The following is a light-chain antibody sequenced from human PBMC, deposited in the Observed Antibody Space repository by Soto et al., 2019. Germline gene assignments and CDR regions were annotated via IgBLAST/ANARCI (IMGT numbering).Light chain of an antibody. CDR3: QQANSFPHA. Sequence: DIQMTQSPSSVSASVGDRDTITCRASQDIHTWVAWFQQKPGKAPRLLIFGASSLRSGVPSRFSGSGSGTDFTLTISTLQPEDVATYYCQQANSFPHAFGGGTKVEI. J-gene: IGKJ4*01. CDR2: GAS. CDR1: QDIHTW. V-gene: IGKV1-12*01.